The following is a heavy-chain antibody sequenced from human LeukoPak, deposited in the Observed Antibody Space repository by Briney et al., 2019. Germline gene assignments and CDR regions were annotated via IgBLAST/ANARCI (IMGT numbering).Heavy chain of an antibody. J-gene: IGHJ3*02. CDR1: GFEFSSYS. Sequence: GGSLRLSCAAYGFEFSSYSMSWVRQAPGKGLEWVSVIVRSGGTTYDADFVKGRFTISRDNSKNILYLQMNNLRVDDTAIYYCAKDITMIVVVEAFDIWGQGTMVTVSS. V-gene: IGHV3-23*01. CDR3: AKDITMIVVVEAFDI. D-gene: IGHD3-22*01. CDR2: IVRSGGTT.